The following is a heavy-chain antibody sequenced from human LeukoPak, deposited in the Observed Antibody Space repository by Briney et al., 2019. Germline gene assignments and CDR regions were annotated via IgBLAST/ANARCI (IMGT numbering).Heavy chain of an antibody. CDR1: GYTFTSYG. D-gene: IGHD6-19*01. V-gene: IGHV1-18*01. J-gene: IGHJ4*02. CDR2: ISAYNGNT. CDR3: ATHRRFSGWYGGDYFDY. Sequence: ASVKVSCKASGYTFTSYGISWVRQAPGQGLEWMGWISAYNGNTNYAQKLQGRVTMTTDTSTSTAYMELRSLRSDDTAVYYCATHRRFSGWYGGDYFDYWGQGTLVTVSS.